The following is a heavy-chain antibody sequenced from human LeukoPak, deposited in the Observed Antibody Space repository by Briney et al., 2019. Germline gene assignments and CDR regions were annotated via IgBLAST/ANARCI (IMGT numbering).Heavy chain of an antibody. CDR1: GFTFSSYA. CDR2: IRSKAYGGTT. D-gene: IGHD6-19*01. CDR3: TRLSSGWYGMSDY. J-gene: IGHJ4*02. V-gene: IGHV3-49*03. Sequence: GGSLRLSCAASGFTFSSYAMSWFRQAPGKGLEWVGFIRSKAYGGTTEYAASVKGRFTISRDDSKSIAYLQMNSLKTEDAAVYYCTRLSSGWYGMSDYWGQGTLVTVSS.